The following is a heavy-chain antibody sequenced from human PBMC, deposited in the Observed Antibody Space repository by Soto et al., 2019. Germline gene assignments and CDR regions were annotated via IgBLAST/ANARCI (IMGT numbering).Heavy chain of an antibody. Sequence: QVQLVESGGGVVQPGRSLRLSCAASGFTFSSYGMHWVRQAPGKGLEWVAVIWYEGSNKYYADSVNVRFTISRDNSKNQLYLKMNSLRAEDTAVYYCASEVVAGTYYYYGMDVWGQGTTVTVSS. D-gene: IGHD6-19*01. V-gene: IGHV3-33*01. CDR1: GFTFSSYG. CDR2: IWYEGSNK. CDR3: ASEVVAGTYYYYGMDV. J-gene: IGHJ6*02.